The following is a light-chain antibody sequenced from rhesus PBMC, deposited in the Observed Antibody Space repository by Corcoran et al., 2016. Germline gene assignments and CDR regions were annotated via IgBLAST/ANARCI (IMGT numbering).Light chain of an antibody. CDR1: ENVNNY. CDR3: QHGYGTPFS. CDR2: KAS. V-gene: IGKV1-74*01. J-gene: IGKJ2*01. Sequence: DIQMTQSPSSLSASVGDRVTITCRASENVNNYLNWYQQKPGKAPKLLSYKASTLQSWVPSMFSGSGSGTDYTFTISSLQPEDVATYYCQHGYGTPFSFGQGTKVEIK.